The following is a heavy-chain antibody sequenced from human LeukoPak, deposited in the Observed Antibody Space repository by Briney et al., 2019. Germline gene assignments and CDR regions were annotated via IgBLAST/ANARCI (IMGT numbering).Heavy chain of an antibody. CDR3: ARLVRGVLDAFDI. V-gene: IGHV4-31*11. CDR1: GGSISSGGYS. Sequence: SQTLSLTCAVSGGSISSGGYSWSWIRQPPGKGLEWIGYIYYSGSTYYNPSLKSRVTISVDASKNQFSLKLSSVTAADTAVYYCARLVRGVLDAFDIWGQGTMVTVSS. D-gene: IGHD3-10*01. J-gene: IGHJ3*02. CDR2: IYYSGST.